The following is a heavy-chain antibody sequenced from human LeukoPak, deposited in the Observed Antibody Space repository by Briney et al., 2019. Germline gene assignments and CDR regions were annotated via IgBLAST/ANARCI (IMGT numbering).Heavy chain of an antibody. CDR3: AKRNLRAVAPGY. Sequence: GASLRLSCAASGSTFSSFDMSWVRQAPGKGLEWVSAISGGGGSTYYADSVKGRFTISRDNSKNTLYLQMNSLGAEDTAIYYCAKRNLRAVAPGYWGQGTLVTVSS. D-gene: IGHD6-19*01. CDR1: GSTFSSFD. CDR2: ISGGGGST. J-gene: IGHJ4*02. V-gene: IGHV3-23*01.